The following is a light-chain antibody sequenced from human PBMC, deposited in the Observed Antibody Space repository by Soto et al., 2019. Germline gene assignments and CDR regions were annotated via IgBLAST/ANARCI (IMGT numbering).Light chain of an antibody. Sequence: AIQLTQSPSSLSASVGDRVTITCRASQGISSALAWYQQKPGKAPKLLIYDASSLQSGVPLRFSGSGSGTDFTLTISSLQPEDFATYYCQESFSTLWGTCGQGTKVDIK. CDR3: QESFSTLWGT. J-gene: IGKJ1*01. V-gene: IGKV1-13*02. CDR2: DAS. CDR1: QGISSA.